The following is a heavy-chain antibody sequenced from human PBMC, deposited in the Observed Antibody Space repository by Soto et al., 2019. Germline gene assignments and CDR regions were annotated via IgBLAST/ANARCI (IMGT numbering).Heavy chain of an antibody. CDR1: GGSISRSIYY. CDR2: IYYSGST. J-gene: IGHJ4*02. Sequence: SETLSRTCTVSGGSISRSIYYWVWIRQPPGKGLEWIGSIYYSGSTYYNPSLKSRVTISVDTSKNQFSLKLSSVTAADTAVYYCARLQNGQQLVFDYWGQGTLVTVSS. D-gene: IGHD6-13*01. V-gene: IGHV4-39*01. CDR3: ARLQNGQQLVFDY.